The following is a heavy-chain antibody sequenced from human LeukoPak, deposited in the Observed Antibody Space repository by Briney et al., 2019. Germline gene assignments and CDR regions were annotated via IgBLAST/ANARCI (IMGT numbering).Heavy chain of an antibody. Sequence: SETLSLTCTVSGGSISSYYWSWIRQPPGKGLEWIGYIYTSGSTNYNPSLKSRVTISVDTSKNQFSLKLSSVTAADTAVYYCARGGYYYDSSGANFEYWGQGTLVTVSS. CDR2: IYTSGST. D-gene: IGHD3-22*01. CDR1: GGSISSYY. J-gene: IGHJ4*02. CDR3: ARGGYYYDSSGANFEY. V-gene: IGHV4-4*09.